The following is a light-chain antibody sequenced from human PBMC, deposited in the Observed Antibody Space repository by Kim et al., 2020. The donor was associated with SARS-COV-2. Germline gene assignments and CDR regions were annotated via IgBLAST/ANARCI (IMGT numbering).Light chain of an antibody. J-gene: IGLJ1*01. CDR3: SSYTSSITPYV. CDR1: SSDVGGYNY. Sequence: TIAGTGTSSDVGGYNYVSCYQRHPGTSPKLMIYVVSNRPSGVSNRFSGSKSGNPASLTISGLQAEDEADYYCSSYTSSITPYVFGTGTKVTFL. CDR2: VVS. V-gene: IGLV2-14*01.